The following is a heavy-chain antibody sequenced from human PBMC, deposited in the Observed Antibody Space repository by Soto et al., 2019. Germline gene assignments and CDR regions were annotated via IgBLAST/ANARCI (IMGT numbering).Heavy chain of an antibody. CDR2: ISSSSSTI. CDR1: GFTFSSYS. Sequence: EVQLVESGGVLVQPGGSRRLSCAASGFTFSSYSMNWVRQAPGKGLEWVSYISSSSSTIYYADSVKGRFTISRDNAKNSLYLQMNSLRAEDTAVYYCARDKDYGCFDYWGQGTLVTVSS. CDR3: ARDKDYGCFDY. V-gene: IGHV3-48*01. J-gene: IGHJ4*02. D-gene: IGHD4-17*01.